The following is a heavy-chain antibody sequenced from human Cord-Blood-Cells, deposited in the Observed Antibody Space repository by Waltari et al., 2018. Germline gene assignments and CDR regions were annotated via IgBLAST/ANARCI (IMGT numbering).Heavy chain of an antibody. D-gene: IGHD3-22*01. CDR1: GGTFSSYA. CDR3: ATNPLQYYYDSSGYYFDY. CDR2: IIPILGIA. J-gene: IGHJ4*02. V-gene: IGHV1-69*10. Sequence: QVQLVQAGAEVKKPGASVKVSCKASGGTFSSYAISCVRQAPGQGLEWMGGIIPILGIANYAQKFQGRVTITADKSTSTAYMELSSLRSEDTAVYYCATNPLQYYYDSSGYYFDYWGQGTLVTVSS.